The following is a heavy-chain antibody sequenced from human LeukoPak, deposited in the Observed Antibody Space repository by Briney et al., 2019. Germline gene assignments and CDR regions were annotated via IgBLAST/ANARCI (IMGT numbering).Heavy chain of an antibody. Sequence: GASVKVSCKASGYTFTDYYIYWVRQAPGQGLEWMGWINPNSGGTKYAEKFQGRVAMTSDTSISTACMDLSRLKSDDTAVYYCARELGSSFGDAFDIWGQGTVVTVSS. V-gene: IGHV1-2*02. CDR2: INPNSGGT. D-gene: IGHD6-6*01. CDR3: ARELGSSFGDAFDI. CDR1: GYTFTDYY. J-gene: IGHJ3*02.